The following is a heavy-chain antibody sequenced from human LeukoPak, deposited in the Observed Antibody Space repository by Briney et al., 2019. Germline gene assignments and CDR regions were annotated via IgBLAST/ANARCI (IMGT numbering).Heavy chain of an antibody. V-gene: IGHV4-59*08. Sequence: SETLSLTCTVSGGSISSYYWSWIRQPPGKGLEWIGYIYYSGSTNYNPSLKSRVAISVDTSKNQFSLKLSSVTAADTAVYYCARQPVTGWFDPWGQGTLVTVSS. CDR3: ARQPVTGWFDP. D-gene: IGHD4-17*01. CDR2: IYYSGST. J-gene: IGHJ5*02. CDR1: GGSISSYY.